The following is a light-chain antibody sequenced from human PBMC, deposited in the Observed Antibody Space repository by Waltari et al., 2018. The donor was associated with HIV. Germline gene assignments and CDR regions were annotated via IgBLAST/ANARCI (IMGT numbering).Light chain of an antibody. CDR3: QQYYSTPLT. CDR2: WAS. V-gene: IGKV4-1*01. J-gene: IGKJ3*01. Sequence: DIVMTQSPDSLAVSLGERATINCKSSQSVLYRSNNMNYFAWYQQKPGHPPKLIIDWASNREPGVPDRFSGSGSGTDFTLTISSLQAEDVAVYYCQQYYSTPLTFGPGTKVDIK. CDR1: QSVLYRSNNMNY.